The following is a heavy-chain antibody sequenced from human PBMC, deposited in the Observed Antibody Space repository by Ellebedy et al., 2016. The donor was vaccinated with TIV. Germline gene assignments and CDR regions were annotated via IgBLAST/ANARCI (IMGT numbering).Heavy chain of an antibody. CDR2: ISGSGGST. CDR1: GFTFSSYA. V-gene: IGHV3-23*01. D-gene: IGHD3-22*01. J-gene: IGHJ6*02. CDR3: AKDGITMIVVYYYGMDV. Sequence: GESLKISXAASGFTFSSYAMSWVRQAPGKGLEWVSAISGSGGSTYYADSVKGRFTISRDNSKNTLYLQMNSLRAEDTAVYYCAKDGITMIVVYYYGMDVWGQGTTVTVSS.